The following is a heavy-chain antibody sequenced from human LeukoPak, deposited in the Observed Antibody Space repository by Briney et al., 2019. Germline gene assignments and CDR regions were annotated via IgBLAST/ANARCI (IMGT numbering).Heavy chain of an antibody. CDR3: ARLSEQPGYNWFDP. V-gene: IGHV4-39*01. D-gene: IGHD6-13*01. CDR2: IYYSGST. CDR1: GGSISRSSYY. Sequence: SETLSLTCTVSGGSISRSSYYWGWIRQPPGKGLEWIGSIYYSGSTFYNPSLKSRVTMSVDTSKNQFSVNLSSMTAADTALYYCARLSEQPGYNWFDPWGQGTLVSVSA. J-gene: IGHJ5*02.